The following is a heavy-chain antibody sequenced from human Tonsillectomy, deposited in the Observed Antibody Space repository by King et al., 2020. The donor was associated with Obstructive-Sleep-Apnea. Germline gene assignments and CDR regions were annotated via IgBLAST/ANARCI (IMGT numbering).Heavy chain of an antibody. D-gene: IGHD3-22*01. V-gene: IGHV4-59*08. Sequence: VQLQESGPGLVKPSETLSLTCTVSGGSISSYNLSWIRQPPGKGLEWIVYISYRGSTNYNPSPKSRVTISVDTSKNQFSLKLSSVTAADTAVYYCARSLDSSGYYYTNYWGQGTLVTVSS. CDR3: ARSLDSSGYYYTNY. CDR1: GGSISSYN. CDR2: ISYRGST. J-gene: IGHJ4*02.